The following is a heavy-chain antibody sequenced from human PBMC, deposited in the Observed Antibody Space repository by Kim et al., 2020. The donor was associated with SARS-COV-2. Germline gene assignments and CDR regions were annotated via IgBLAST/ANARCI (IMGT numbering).Heavy chain of an antibody. D-gene: IGHD3-22*01. CDR2: IYYSGST. CDR1: GGSISSYY. J-gene: IGHJ4*02. Sequence: SETLSLTCTVSGGSISSYYWSWIRQPPGKGLEWIGYIYYSGSTNYNPSLKSRVTISVDTSKNQFSLKLSSVTAADTAVYYCARVRRGNYYDSSGYYYGSYYFDYWGQGTLVTVSS. CDR3: ARVRRGNYYDSSGYYYGSYYFDY. V-gene: IGHV4-59*01.